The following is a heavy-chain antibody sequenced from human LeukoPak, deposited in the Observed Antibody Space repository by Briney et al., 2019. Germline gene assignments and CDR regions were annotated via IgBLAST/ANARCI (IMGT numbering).Heavy chain of an antibody. D-gene: IGHD2-8*01. Sequence: GASVKVSCEASGYTFTGYYMHWVRQAPGQGLEWMGRINPNSGGTNYAQKFQGRVTMTRDTSISTAYMELSRLRSDDTAVYYCARRGYCTNGVCYAFDYWGQGTLVTVSS. V-gene: IGHV1-2*06. J-gene: IGHJ4*02. CDR3: ARRGYCTNGVCYAFDY. CDR2: INPNSGGT. CDR1: GYTFTGYY.